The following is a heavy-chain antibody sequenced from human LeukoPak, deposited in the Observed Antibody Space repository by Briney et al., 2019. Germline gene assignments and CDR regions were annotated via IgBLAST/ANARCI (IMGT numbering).Heavy chain of an antibody. Sequence: GGSLRLSCAASGFTFSSYAMSWVRQAPGKGLDWVSAISASGDSTHYADSVRGRFTISRDNSKNTLHLQLKSLRAEDTAVYYCAKALSGSYSILDYWGQGTLVTVSS. D-gene: IGHD1-26*01. J-gene: IGHJ4*02. CDR1: GFTFSSYA. CDR3: AKALSGSYSILDY. V-gene: IGHV3-23*01. CDR2: ISASGDST.